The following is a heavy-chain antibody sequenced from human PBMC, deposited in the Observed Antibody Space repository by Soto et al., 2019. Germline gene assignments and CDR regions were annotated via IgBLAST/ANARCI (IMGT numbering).Heavy chain of an antibody. D-gene: IGHD6-6*01. CDR3: AKDLRASEYYYYYMDV. CDR1: GFTFSSYG. J-gene: IGHJ6*03. Sequence: GGSLRLSCAASGFTFSSYGMHWVRQAPGKGLEWVAVISYDGSNKYYADSVKGRFTISRDNSKNTLYLQMNSLRAEDTAVYYCAKDLRASEYYYYYMDVWGKGTTVTV. CDR2: ISYDGSNK. V-gene: IGHV3-30*18.